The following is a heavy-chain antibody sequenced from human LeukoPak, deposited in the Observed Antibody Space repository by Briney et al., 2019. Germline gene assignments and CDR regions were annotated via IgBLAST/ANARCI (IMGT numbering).Heavy chain of an antibody. CDR1: GYNFTSSW. CDR2: IHPGAAET. CDR3: AREGADDFAYAHGAFDI. Sequence: GESLKISCKASGYNFTSSWVAWVRQKPGKGLEWMGIIHPGAAETRYSPSFQGQVTISADKSIYTTYLQWSSLKAPDTAIYFCAREGADDFAYAHGAFDIWGQGTMVTVSS. J-gene: IGHJ3*02. D-gene: IGHD2-2*01. V-gene: IGHV5-51*01.